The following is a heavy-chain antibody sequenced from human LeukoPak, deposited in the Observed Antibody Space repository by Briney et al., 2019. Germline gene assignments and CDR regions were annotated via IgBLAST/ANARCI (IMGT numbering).Heavy chain of an antibody. V-gene: IGHV5-51*01. J-gene: IGHJ3*02. Sequence: GESLKISCKGSGYSFTSYWIGWVGQRPEKGLEWMGIIYPGDSDTRYSPSFQGQVTISADKSISTAYLQWSSLKASDSAMYYFARTMEGIAAAGTAFDIWGQGTMVTVSS. CDR1: GYSFTSYW. CDR2: IYPGDSDT. D-gene: IGHD6-13*01. CDR3: ARTMEGIAAAGTAFDI.